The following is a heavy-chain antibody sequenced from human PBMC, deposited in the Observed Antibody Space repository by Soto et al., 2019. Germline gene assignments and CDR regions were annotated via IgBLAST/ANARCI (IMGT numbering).Heavy chain of an antibody. CDR2: ISGSGGST. V-gene: IGHV3-23*01. CDR3: AKGTGDYVSAFDY. D-gene: IGHD4-17*01. CDR1: GFTFSSYA. J-gene: IGHJ4*02. Sequence: GGSLRLSCAASGFTFSSYAMSCVRQAPGKGLEWVSGISGSGGSTDYADSVKGRFTISRDNSKNTLYMQMNSLRAEDTAVYYCAKGTGDYVSAFDYWGQGTLVTVSS.